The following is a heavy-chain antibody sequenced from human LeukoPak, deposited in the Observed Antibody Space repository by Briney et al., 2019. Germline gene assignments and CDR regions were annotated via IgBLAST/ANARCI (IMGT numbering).Heavy chain of an antibody. D-gene: IGHD4-17*01. J-gene: IGHJ3*02. Sequence: PSQTLSLTCTVSGGSISSGDYYWSWIRQPPGKGLEWIGYIYYSGSTYYNPSLKSRVTISVDTSKNQFSLKLSSVTAADTAVYYCARIDYGDYVGAFDIWGQGTMVTVSS. CDR3: ARIDYGDYVGAFDI. CDR1: GGSISSGDYY. V-gene: IGHV4-30-4*01. CDR2: IYYSGST.